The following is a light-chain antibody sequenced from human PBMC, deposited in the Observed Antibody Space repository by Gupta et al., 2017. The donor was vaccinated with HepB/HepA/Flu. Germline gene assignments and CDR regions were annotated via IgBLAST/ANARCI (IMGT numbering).Light chain of an antibody. CDR3: CSRDNSGDHLG. V-gene: IGLV3-19*01. Sequence: SSAVTQDPAVSVALGQTVRITCSGDILRTYYASWYQQNPGQAPVLVIYEADKRPSGIPDRFSASSSRDTAFLTITGAQAEDEADYYCCSRDNSGDHLGFGGGTRLTVL. CDR1: ILRTYY. CDR2: EAD. J-gene: IGLJ3*02.